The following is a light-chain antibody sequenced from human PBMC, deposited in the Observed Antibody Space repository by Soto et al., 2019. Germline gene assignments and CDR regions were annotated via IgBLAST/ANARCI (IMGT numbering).Light chain of an antibody. CDR2: KAS. CDR3: QQYDSYSQT. CDR1: QSIRTW. V-gene: IGKV1-5*03. Sequence: DIQMTQSPSTLSASVGDRVTITCRASQSIRTWLAWYQQKPGKAPKLLIYKASSLQSGVPSRFSGSGSGTEFTLTISSLQPDDFATYYCQQYDSYSQTFGQGTKVEIK. J-gene: IGKJ1*01.